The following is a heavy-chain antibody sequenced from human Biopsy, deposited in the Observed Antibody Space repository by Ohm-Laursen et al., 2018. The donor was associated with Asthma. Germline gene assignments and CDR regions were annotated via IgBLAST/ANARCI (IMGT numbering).Heavy chain of an antibody. D-gene: IGHD3-9*01. CDR3: ARTYYDFLAGQVNDAFAL. J-gene: IGHJ3*01. CDR1: GYTFIHFA. Sequence: ASVKVSCKASGYTFIHFAIHWVRQAPGQRLEWMGWINAGDGNTKYSQKFQGRVTITRDTSASTAYMDLRSLRSEDTAMYYCARTYYDFLAGQVNDAFALWGQGTMVTVSS. V-gene: IGHV1-3*01. CDR2: INAGDGNT.